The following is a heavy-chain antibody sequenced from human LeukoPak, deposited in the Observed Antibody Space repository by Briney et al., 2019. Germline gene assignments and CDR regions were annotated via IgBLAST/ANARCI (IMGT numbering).Heavy chain of an antibody. J-gene: IGHJ6*03. Sequence: SETLSLTCTVPGGSISSHYWSSIPQPPGEGLERSGYIYYSGSTNYNPSLKSRVTISVDTSKNQFSLKLSSVTAADTAVYYCARVGAAAAPYYYYYYMDVWGKGTTVTVSS. CDR1: GGSISSHY. CDR3: ARVGAAAAPYYYYYYMDV. D-gene: IGHD6-13*01. CDR2: IYYSGST. V-gene: IGHV4-59*11.